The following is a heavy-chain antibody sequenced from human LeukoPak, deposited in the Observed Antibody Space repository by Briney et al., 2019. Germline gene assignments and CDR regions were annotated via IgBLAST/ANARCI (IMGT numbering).Heavy chain of an antibody. CDR2: ISAYNGNT. D-gene: IGHD6-19*01. CDR1: GYTFTSYD. Sequence: GSSVKVSCKASGYTFTSYDITWVRQAPGQGLEWMGWISAYNGNTNYAHKLQGRVTMATDTSTSTAYMELRSLRSDDTAVYYCARGPVAVAPFDYWGQGTLVTVSS. CDR3: ARGPVAVAPFDY. V-gene: IGHV1-18*01. J-gene: IGHJ4*02.